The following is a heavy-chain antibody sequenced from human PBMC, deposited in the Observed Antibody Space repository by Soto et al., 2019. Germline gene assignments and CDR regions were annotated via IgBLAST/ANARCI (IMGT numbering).Heavy chain of an antibody. CDR2: ISNTGSTK. V-gene: IGHV3-11*01. CDR3: ARDYYGDYILDY. CDR1: GFSFSDYY. J-gene: IGHJ4*02. D-gene: IGHD4-17*01. Sequence: GGSLRLSCVVSGFSFSDYYMSWIRQAPGKGLEWISYISNTGSTKYYADSVKGRFTISRDNAKNSLYLQMNSLRGEDTAVYYCARDYYGDYILDYWGQGTLVTV.